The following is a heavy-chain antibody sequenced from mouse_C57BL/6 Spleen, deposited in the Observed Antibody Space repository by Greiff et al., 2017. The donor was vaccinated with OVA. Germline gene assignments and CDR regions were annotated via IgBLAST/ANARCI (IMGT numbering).Heavy chain of an antibody. CDR1: GFTFTDYY. V-gene: IGHV7-3*01. Sequence: EVQGVESGGGLVQPGGSLSLSCAASGFTFTDYYMSWVRQPPGKALEWLGFIRNKANGYTTEYSASVKGRFTISRDNSQSILYLQMNALRAEDSATYYCARSAYDGYPFAYWGQGTLVTVSA. CDR3: ARSAYDGYPFAY. CDR2: IRNKANGYTT. D-gene: IGHD2-3*01. J-gene: IGHJ3*01.